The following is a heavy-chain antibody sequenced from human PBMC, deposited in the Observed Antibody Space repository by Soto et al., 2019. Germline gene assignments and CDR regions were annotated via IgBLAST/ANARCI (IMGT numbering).Heavy chain of an antibody. Sequence: EVQLVESGGGLVQPGGSLRLSCAASGFTFSSYWMSWVRQAPGKGLEWVANIKQDGSEKYYVDSVKGRFTISGDNAKNSLYLQMNSLRAEDTAVYYCAREIVAAAGTLYYYYGMDVWGQGTTVTVSS. V-gene: IGHV3-7*01. D-gene: IGHD6-13*01. CDR2: IKQDGSEK. CDR1: GFTFSSYW. J-gene: IGHJ6*02. CDR3: AREIVAAAGTLYYYYGMDV.